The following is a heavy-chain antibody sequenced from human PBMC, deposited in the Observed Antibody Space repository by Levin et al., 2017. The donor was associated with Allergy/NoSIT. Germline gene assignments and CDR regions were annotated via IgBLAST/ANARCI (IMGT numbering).Heavy chain of an antibody. Sequence: GESLKISCAASGFTFSSYSMNWVRQAPGKGLEWVSSISSSSSYIYYADSVKGRFTISRDNAKNSLYLQMNSLRAEDTAVYYCARIVGAPTAIAYFDYWGQGTLVTVSS. V-gene: IGHV3-21*01. J-gene: IGHJ4*02. CDR2: ISSSSSYI. D-gene: IGHD2-21*01. CDR3: ARIVGAPTAIAYFDY. CDR1: GFTFSSYS.